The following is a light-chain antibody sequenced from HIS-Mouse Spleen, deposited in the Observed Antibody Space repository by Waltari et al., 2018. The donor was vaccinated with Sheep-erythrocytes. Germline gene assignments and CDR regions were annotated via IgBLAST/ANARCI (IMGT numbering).Light chain of an antibody. Sequence: SYVLTQPPSVSVAPGQTARITCGGNNIGSKSVHWYQQKPGQAPVLVVYDDSDLPSGIPERFSGSNSGNTATLTISRVEAGDEADYYCQVWDSSSDHPYVFGTGTKVTVL. V-gene: IGLV3-21*02. CDR2: DDS. J-gene: IGLJ1*01. CDR3: QVWDSSSDHPYV. CDR1: NIGSKS.